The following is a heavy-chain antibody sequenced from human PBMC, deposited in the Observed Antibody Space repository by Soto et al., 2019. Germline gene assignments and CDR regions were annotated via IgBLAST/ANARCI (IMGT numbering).Heavy chain of an antibody. CDR3: AREVGWLQWRANAFDI. Sequence: QVQLQESGPGLVKPSETLSLTCTVSGGSVSSGSYYWSWIRQPPGKGLEWIGYIYDSGSTNYNPSLKSRVTISVDTSMDQLAPKLGSVTAADTAVYYWAREVGWLQWRANAFDIWGKGTMVTVSS. CDR1: GGSVSSGSYY. J-gene: IGHJ3*02. CDR2: IYDSGST. D-gene: IGHD5-12*01. V-gene: IGHV4-61*01.